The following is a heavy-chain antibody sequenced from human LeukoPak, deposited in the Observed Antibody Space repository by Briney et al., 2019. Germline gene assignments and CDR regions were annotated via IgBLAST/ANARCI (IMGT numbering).Heavy chain of an antibody. CDR2: IKSKTDGGTT. Sequence: GGSLRLSCAASGFTFSNAWMSWVRQAPGKGLEWVGRIKSKTDGGTTDYAAPVKGRFTISRDDSKNTLYPQMNSLKTEDTAVYYCTTVFWIGVGYYYMDVWGKGTTVTVSS. D-gene: IGHD3-3*01. CDR3: TTVFWIGVGYYYMDV. J-gene: IGHJ6*03. V-gene: IGHV3-15*01. CDR1: GFTFSNAW.